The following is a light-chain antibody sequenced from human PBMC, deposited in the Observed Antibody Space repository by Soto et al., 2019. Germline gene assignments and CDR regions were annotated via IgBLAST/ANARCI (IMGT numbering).Light chain of an antibody. J-gene: IGKJ5*01. V-gene: IGKV3-15*01. CDR3: QQYHNWSPIP. CDR2: GAS. CDR1: QTVSSK. Sequence: EIVMTQSPATLSVSPGERATLSCRASQTVSSKLAWYQQKGGQAPRLLIYGASTRATGVPARFSGSGSGTEFTLTISSLQSEDFAVYYCQQYHNWSPIPVGQGTRLEIK.